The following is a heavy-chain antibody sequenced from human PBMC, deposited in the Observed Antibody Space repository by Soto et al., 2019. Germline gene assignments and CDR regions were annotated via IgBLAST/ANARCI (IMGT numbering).Heavy chain of an antibody. CDR2: MNPNSGNT. CDR3: ARIGYSSSSFDY. J-gene: IGHJ4*02. D-gene: IGHD6-6*01. V-gene: IGHV1-8*01. CDR1: GYTFTSYD. Sequence: ASVKVSCKASGYTFTSYDINWVRQATGLGLEWMGWMNPNSGNTGYAQKFQGRVTMTRNTSISTAYLEMNSLRVEDTAVYYCARIGYSSSSFDYWGRGTLVTVSS.